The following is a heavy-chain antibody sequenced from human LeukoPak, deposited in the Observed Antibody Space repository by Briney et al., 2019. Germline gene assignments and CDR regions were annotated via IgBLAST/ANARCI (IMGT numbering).Heavy chain of an antibody. CDR3: ARTPREQQLPWFDP. CDR2: INPNSGGT. V-gene: IGHV1-2*02. D-gene: IGHD6-13*01. CDR1: GYTFTGYY. J-gene: IGHJ5*02. Sequence: ASVKVSCKASGYTFTGYYMHWVRQAPGQGLEWMGWINPNSGGTNYAQKFQGRVTMTRDTSISTAYMELSRLRSDDTAVYYCARTPREQQLPWFDPWGQGTLVTVSS.